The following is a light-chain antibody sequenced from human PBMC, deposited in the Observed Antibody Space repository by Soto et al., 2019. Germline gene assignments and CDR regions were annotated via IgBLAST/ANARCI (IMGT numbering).Light chain of an antibody. CDR3: QQYGSSPPYT. CDR1: QSVSSRY. CDR2: GAS. Sequence: EIVLTHSPGTLYLSPGERATLSCRASQSVSSRYSAWYQQKPGQAPSLLIYGASSRDTGIPDRFSHSVSGTDFTLTISRLEPEDFAVYYCQQYGSSPPYTFVQGTKLEI. J-gene: IGKJ2*01. V-gene: IGKV3-20*01.